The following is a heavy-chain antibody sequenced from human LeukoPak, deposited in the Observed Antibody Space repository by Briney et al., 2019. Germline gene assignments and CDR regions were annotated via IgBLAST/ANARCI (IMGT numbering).Heavy chain of an antibody. CDR3: AKDRPELELRKLRYYFDY. V-gene: IGHV3-30*18. J-gene: IGHJ4*02. CDR2: ISYDGSNK. CDR1: GFTFSSYG. Sequence: PGRSLRLSCAASGFTFSSYGMHWVRQAPGKGLEWVAVISYDGSNKYYADSVKGRFTISRDNSKNTLYLQMNSLRAEDTAVYYCAKDRPELELRKLRYYFDYWGRGTLVTVSS. D-gene: IGHD1-7*01.